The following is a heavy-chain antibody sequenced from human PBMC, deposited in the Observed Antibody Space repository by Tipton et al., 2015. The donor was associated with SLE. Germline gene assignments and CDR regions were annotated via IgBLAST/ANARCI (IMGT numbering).Heavy chain of an antibody. Sequence: GLVKPSETLSLTCTVSGGSISSHYWSWIRQPPGKGLEWIGYIYYSGSTNYNPSLKSRVTISVDTSKNQFSLKLSSVTAADTAVYYCASHGEDYFDYWGQGTLVTVSS. CDR2: IYYSGST. CDR1: GGSISSHY. V-gene: IGHV4-59*11. CDR3: ASHGEDYFDY. J-gene: IGHJ4*02.